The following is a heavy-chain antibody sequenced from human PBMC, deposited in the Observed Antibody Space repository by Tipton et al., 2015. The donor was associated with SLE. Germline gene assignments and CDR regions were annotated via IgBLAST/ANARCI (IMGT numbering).Heavy chain of an antibody. V-gene: IGHV3-7*01. CDR1: GFTFSTYW. J-gene: IGHJ4*02. Sequence: SLRLSCAASGFTFSTYWMTWVRQAPGKGLEWVANIKQDGSEKYYVDSVKGRFTISRDNAKNSLYLQMNSLRVEDTAVYYCARDRGYSGYESFDYWGQGTLVTVSS. CDR2: IKQDGSEK. CDR3: ARDRGYSGYESFDY. D-gene: IGHD5-12*01.